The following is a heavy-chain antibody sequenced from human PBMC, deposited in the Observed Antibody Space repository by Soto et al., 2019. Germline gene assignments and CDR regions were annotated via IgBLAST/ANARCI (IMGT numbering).Heavy chain of an antibody. V-gene: IGHV3-30-3*01. J-gene: IGHJ4*02. CDR1: GFTFSIYA. CDR2: ISYDGSNK. CDR3: ARGAGSSVVDY. D-gene: IGHD6-6*01. Sequence: LRLSCAASGFTFSIYAMHWVRQAPGKGLEWVAVISYDGSNKYYADSVKGRFTISRDNSKNTLYLQMNSLRAEDTAVYYCARGAGSSVVDYWGQGTLVTVSS.